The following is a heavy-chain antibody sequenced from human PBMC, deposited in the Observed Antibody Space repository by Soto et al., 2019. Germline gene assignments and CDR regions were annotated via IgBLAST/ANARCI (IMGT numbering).Heavy chain of an antibody. CDR1: GGSISSYY. J-gene: IGHJ6*02. Sequence: EPLSLTCTVSGGSISSYYWSWIRQPPGKGLEWIGYIYYSGSTNYNPSLNSRVTISVDTSKNQFSLKLSSVTAADTAVYYCARDPGYYNYGMDVWGQGTTVTVSS. V-gene: IGHV4-59*01. CDR3: ARDPGYYNYGMDV. CDR2: IYYSGST.